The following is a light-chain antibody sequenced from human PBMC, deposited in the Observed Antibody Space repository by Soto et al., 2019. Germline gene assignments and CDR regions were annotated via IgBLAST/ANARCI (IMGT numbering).Light chain of an antibody. V-gene: IGKV3-20*01. J-gene: IGKJ1*01. CDR3: QQYGGLPRT. CDR1: QSVSSY. Sequence: EIVLTQSPATLSLSPGERATLSCRASQSVSSYLAWYQQKAGQPPRLLIYGASTRATGIPDRFSGSGSGTDFTLTINRLEPEDFAVYYCQQYGGLPRTFGQGTKVDI. CDR2: GAS.